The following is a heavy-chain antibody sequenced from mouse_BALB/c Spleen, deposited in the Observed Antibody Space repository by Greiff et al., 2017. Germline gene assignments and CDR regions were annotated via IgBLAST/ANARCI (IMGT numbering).Heavy chain of an antibody. D-gene: IGHD2-1*01. CDR1: GYTFTSYW. Sequence: VQLQQSGAELAKPGASVKMSCKASGYTFTSYWMHWVKQRPGQGLEWIGYINPSTGYTEYNQKFKDKATLTADKSSSTAYMQLSSLTSEDSAVYYSARSRYGNYYYAMDYWGQGTSVTVSS. J-gene: IGHJ4*01. CDR3: ARSRYGNYYYAMDY. V-gene: IGHV1-7*01. CDR2: INPSTGYT.